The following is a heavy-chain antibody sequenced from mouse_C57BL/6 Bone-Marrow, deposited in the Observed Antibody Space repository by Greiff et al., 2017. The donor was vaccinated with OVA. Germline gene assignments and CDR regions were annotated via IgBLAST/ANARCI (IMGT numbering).Heavy chain of an antibody. Sequence: EVQLQESGPVLVKPGASVKMSCKASGYTFTDYYMNWVKQSHGKSLEWIGVINPYNGGTSYNQKFKGKATLTVDKSSSTAYMELNSLTSEDSAVYYCARRGWLLRPYYFDYWGQGTTLTVSS. D-gene: IGHD2-3*01. CDR1: GYTFTDYY. CDR3: ARRGWLLRPYYFDY. J-gene: IGHJ2*01. CDR2: INPYNGGT. V-gene: IGHV1-19*01.